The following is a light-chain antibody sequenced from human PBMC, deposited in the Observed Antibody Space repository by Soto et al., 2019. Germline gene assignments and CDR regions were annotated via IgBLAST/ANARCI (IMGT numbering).Light chain of an antibody. J-gene: IGKJ1*01. CDR3: QQYGSSPWT. Sequence: EIVLTQSPGTLSLSPGERATLSCRASQSISSSYLAWYQQKPGQAPRLLIYAASSRATGIPDRFSGSGSGTDFTLTISILEPEDFVVYYCQQYGSSPWTFGQGTKVEIQ. CDR2: AAS. CDR1: QSISSSY. V-gene: IGKV3-20*01.